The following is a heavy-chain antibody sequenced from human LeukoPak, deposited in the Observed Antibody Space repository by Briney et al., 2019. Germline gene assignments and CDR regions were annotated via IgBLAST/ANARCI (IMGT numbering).Heavy chain of an antibody. CDR1: GFTFSSYA. CDR2: LSASGGST. V-gene: IGHV3-23*01. CDR3: ARSPTGSGRFDY. J-gene: IGHJ4*02. Sequence: PGGSLGLSCAGSGFTFSSYAMNWVRQAPGKGLEWVSGLSASGGSTYYADSVKGRFTISRDNSKNTLYLQMNSLRAEDTAVYYCARSPTGSGRFDYWGQGTLVTVSS. D-gene: IGHD2-15*01.